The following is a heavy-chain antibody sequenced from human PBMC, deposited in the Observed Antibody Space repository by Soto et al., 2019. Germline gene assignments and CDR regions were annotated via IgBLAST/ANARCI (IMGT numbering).Heavy chain of an antibody. CDR1: GYTFTGYY. V-gene: IGHV1-2*02. CDR2: IHLNSGGT. J-gene: IGHJ6*02. CDR3: ASPRELCYSYFYFFTLDV. D-gene: IGHD2-21*01. Sequence: GASVKVSCKASGYTFTGYYVHWVRQAPGHGLEWLGWIHLNSGGTNYAQSFQGRVTMTRDMSVSTVYMEMTGLSSDDTAVYYCASPRELCYSYFYFFTLDVWGQGTTVTVSS.